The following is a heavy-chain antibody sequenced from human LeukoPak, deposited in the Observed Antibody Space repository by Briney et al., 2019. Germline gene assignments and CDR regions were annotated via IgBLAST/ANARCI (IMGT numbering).Heavy chain of an antibody. D-gene: IGHD5-24*01. CDR1: GFTFSSYA. CDR3: AKDPMADDYGDY. V-gene: IGHV3-23*01. J-gene: IGHJ4*02. Sequence: GGSLRLSCAASGFTFSSYAMSWVRQAPGKGLERVSAISGSGGSTYYADSVKGRFTISRDNSKNTLYLQMNSLRAEDTAVYYCAKDPMADDYGDYWGQGTLVTVSS. CDR2: ISGSGGST.